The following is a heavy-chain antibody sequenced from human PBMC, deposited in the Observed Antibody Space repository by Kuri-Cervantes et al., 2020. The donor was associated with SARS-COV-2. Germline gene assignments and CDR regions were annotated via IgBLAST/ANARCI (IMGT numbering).Heavy chain of an antibody. D-gene: IGHD3-10*01. CDR1: GGSISSGSYY. CDR2: IYTSGST. V-gene: IGHV4-61*02. Sequence: SCTVSGGSISSGSYYWSWIRQPAGKGLEWIGRIYTSGSTNYNPSLKSRVTISVDTSKNRFSLKLSSVTAADTAVYYCARGGRTRNSYYFDYWGQGTLVTVSS. J-gene: IGHJ4*02. CDR3: ARGGRTRNSYYFDY.